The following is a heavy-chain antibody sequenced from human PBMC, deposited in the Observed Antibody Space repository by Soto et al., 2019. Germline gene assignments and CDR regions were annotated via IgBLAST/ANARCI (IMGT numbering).Heavy chain of an antibody. CDR2: ISAYNGNT. D-gene: IGHD2-2*01. CDR3: ARDKIGGIVVVPAATNSQNAFDI. J-gene: IGHJ3*02. Sequence: ASVKVSCKASGYTFTSYGISRVRQAPGQGLEWMGWISAYNGNTNYAQKLQGRVTMTTDTSTSTAYMELRSLRSDDTAVYYCARDKIGGIVVVPAATNSQNAFDIWGQGTMVTVSS. V-gene: IGHV1-18*01. CDR1: GYTFTSYG.